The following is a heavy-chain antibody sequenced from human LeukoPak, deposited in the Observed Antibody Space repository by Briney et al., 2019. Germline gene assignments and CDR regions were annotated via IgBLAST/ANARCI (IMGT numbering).Heavy chain of an antibody. CDR2: ISSSSSYI. V-gene: IGHV3-21*01. CDR3: ARDIWFYDSGGLD. Sequence: GGSLRLSCVGSGFTFSNYPMSWVRQAPGKGLEWVSTISSSSSYIYYADSVRGRFTISRDNATNSLFLQMNSLRADDTAVYFCARDIWFYDSGGLDWRQGTLVTVSS. J-gene: IGHJ4*02. CDR1: GFTFSNYP. D-gene: IGHD3-22*01.